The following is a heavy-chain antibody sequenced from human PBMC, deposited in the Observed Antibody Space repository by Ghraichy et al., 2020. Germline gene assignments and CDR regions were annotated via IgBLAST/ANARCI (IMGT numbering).Heavy chain of an antibody. V-gene: IGHV3-21*01. D-gene: IGHD2-15*01. J-gene: IGHJ4*02. CDR2: ISSSSSYI. CDR3: ARGIYCSGGSCYSGDYFDY. CDR1: GFTFSSYS. Sequence: GSLRLSCAASGFTFSSYSMNWVRQAPGKGLEWVSSISSSSSYIYYADSVKGRFTISRDNAKNSLYLQMNSLRAEDTAVYYCARGIYCSGGSCYSGDYFDYWGQGTLVTVSS.